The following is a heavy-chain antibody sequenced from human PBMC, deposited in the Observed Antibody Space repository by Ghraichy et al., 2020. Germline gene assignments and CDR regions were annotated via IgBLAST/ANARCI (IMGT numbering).Heavy chain of an antibody. CDR1: GFTFSTSW. Sequence: GGSLRLSCVVSGFTFSTSWMSWVRQAPGKGLESVAHINQDGSEKYYEDSVKGRFTISRDNAKNSLFLQMSSLRAEDTSVYYCARVVYSGQRLDYWGQGTVVAVSS. CDR2: INQDGSEK. J-gene: IGHJ4*02. V-gene: IGHV3-7*05. D-gene: IGHD1-14*01. CDR3: ARVVYSGQRLDY.